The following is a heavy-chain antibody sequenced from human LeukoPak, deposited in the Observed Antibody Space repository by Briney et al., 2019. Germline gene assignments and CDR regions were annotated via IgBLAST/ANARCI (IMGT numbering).Heavy chain of an antibody. CDR3: AKDRTTMVRGVMGY. D-gene: IGHD3-10*01. V-gene: IGHV3-30*18. Sequence: GGSLRLSCAASGFTFSNCGMHWVRQAPGKGLEWVAVISYDGNNKYSADSVKGRFTISRDNSKNTLYLQMNSLRAEDTAVYYCAKDRTTMVRGVMGYWGQGTLVTVSS. CDR2: ISYDGNNK. CDR1: GFTFSNCG. J-gene: IGHJ4*02.